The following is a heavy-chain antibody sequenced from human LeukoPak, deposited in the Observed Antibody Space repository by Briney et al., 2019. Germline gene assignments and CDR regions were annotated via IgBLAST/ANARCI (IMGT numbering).Heavy chain of an antibody. J-gene: IGHJ5*01. V-gene: IGHV3-23*01. CDR3: AKKSSSYFVKNYFDS. Sequence: GGSLRLSYAASGFTFSNYGMSWVRQAPGKGLELVSTITGSGGSTYYADSVKGRFTISRDNSKNTLYLQMNSLRAEDTAVYYCAKKSSSYFVKNYFDSWGQGTLVTVSS. CDR1: GFTFSNYG. D-gene: IGHD6-13*01. CDR2: ITGSGGST.